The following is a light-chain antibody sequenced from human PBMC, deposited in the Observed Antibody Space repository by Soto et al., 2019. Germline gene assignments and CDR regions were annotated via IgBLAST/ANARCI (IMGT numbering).Light chain of an antibody. CDR1: SSDIGGYNF. J-gene: IGLJ6*01. V-gene: IGLV2-8*01. CDR3: CSYGGSRNYV. CDR2: QVS. Sequence: QSALTQPPSASGSPGQSVTISCTGTSSDIGGYNFVSWYRHHPGKAPQLLIYQVSQRPSGVPDRFSGSKSDNTASLTVSGLQAEDEAEYYCCSYGGSRNYVFGTGTQLTVL.